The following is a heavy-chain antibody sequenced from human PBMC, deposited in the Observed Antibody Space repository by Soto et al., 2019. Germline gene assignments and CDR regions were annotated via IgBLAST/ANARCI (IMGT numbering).Heavy chain of an antibody. CDR1: GFTFSSYA. Sequence: EVQLLESGGGLVQPGGSLRLSCAASGFTFSSYAMSWVRQAPGKGLEWVSAISGSGGSTYYADSVKGRFTISRDNSKNTLYLQMNSLRAEDTAVYYCAKDPGGYCSSTSCYLGGWFDPWGQGTLVTVSS. CDR3: AKDPGGYCSSTSCYLGGWFDP. J-gene: IGHJ5*02. D-gene: IGHD2-2*01. V-gene: IGHV3-23*01. CDR2: ISGSGGST.